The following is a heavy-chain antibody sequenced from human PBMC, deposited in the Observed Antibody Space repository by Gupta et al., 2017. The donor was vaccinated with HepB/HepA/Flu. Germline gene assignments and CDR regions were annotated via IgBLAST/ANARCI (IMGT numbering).Heavy chain of an antibody. J-gene: IGHJ4*02. V-gene: IGHV4-39*02. Sequence: QLQLQESGPGRVTPSEALSLTCSVSGGSISGSSYYWGWIRQSPGKGLEWIASIYHEGSSFYNPTLKNRVTICVDTSNTQFSLKLTSVTAADTAVYVGATDPDNSGNSGFDFWGQGTLGTVSS. CDR3: ATDPDNSGNSGFDF. D-gene: IGHD4-23*01. CDR2: IYHEGSS. CDR1: GGSISGSSYY.